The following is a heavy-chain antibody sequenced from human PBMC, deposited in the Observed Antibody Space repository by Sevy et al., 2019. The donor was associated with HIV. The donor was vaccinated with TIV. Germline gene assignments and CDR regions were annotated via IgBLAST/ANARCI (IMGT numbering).Heavy chain of an antibody. CDR2: IWYDGSNK. Sequence: GGSLRLSCAASGFTFSSYGMHCVRQAPGKGLEWVAVIWYDGSNKYYADSVKGRFTISRDNSKNTLYLQMNSLRAEDTAVYYCARDLYSGYENWFDPWGQGTLVTVSS. J-gene: IGHJ5*02. CDR1: GFTFSSYG. CDR3: ARDLYSGYENWFDP. V-gene: IGHV3-33*01. D-gene: IGHD5-12*01.